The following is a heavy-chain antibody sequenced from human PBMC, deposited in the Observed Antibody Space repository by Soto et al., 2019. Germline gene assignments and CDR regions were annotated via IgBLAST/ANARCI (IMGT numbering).Heavy chain of an antibody. CDR2: IIPILGIA. D-gene: IGHD3-22*01. Sequence: SVKVSCKASGGTFSSYTISWVRQAPGQGLEWMGRIIPILGIANYAQKFQGRVTITADKSTSTAYMELSSLRSEDTAVYYCAGYTNYYDSSGYYSHYWGQGTLVTVSS. CDR3: AGYTNYYDSSGYYSHY. V-gene: IGHV1-69*02. J-gene: IGHJ4*02. CDR1: GGTFSSYT.